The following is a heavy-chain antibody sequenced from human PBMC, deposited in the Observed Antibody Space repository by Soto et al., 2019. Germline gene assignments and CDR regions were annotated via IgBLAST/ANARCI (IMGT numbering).Heavy chain of an antibody. CDR2: IWSDGNNK. D-gene: IGHD3-10*01. CDR1: GFIFSNYG. CDR3: AAGEPLNY. Sequence: SLRLSCAASGFIFSNYGMHWVRQTPGTGLEWVAIIWSDGNNKYYADSLKGRFTISRDNSKNTVYLQMNSLRAKDTAIYFCAAGEPLNYRGQGILVTVSS. J-gene: IGHJ4*02. V-gene: IGHV3-33*01.